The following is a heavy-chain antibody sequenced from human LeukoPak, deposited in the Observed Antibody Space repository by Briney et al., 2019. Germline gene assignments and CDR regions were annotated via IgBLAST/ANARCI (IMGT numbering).Heavy chain of an antibody. CDR3: ARGIADGATVANTPYWYFDL. CDR1: GYTFTSYD. Sequence: GASVKVSCKASGYTFTSYDINWVRQATGQGLEWMGRIIPIFGTANYAQKFQGRVTITTDESTSTAYMELSSLRSEDTAVYYCARGIADGATVANTPYWYFDLWGRGTLVTVSS. D-gene: IGHD4-11*01. J-gene: IGHJ2*01. CDR2: IIPIFGTA. V-gene: IGHV1-69*05.